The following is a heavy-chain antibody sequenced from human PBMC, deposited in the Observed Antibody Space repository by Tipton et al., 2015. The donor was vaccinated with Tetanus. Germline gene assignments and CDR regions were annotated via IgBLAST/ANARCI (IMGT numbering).Heavy chain of an antibody. CDR2: IYYSGST. Sequence: TLSLTCTVSGVSISSSSYYWSWIRQPPGKGLEWIGYIYYSGSTNYNPSLKSRVTISVDTSKNQFSLKLSSVTAADTAVYYCARDPSGGVRYFDYWGQGTLVTVSS. CDR1: GVSISSSSYY. V-gene: IGHV4-61*01. CDR3: ARDPSGGVRYFDY. D-gene: IGHD2-8*01. J-gene: IGHJ4*02.